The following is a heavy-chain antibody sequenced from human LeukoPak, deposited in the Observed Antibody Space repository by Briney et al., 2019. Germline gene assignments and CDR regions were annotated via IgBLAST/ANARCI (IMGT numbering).Heavy chain of an antibody. D-gene: IGHD1-26*01. V-gene: IGHV4-59*12. CDR3: ARSRVKVGATRVDY. Sequence: PSETLSLTCTVSGGSISNYYWSWNRQPPGKGLEWIGYIYHSGSTYYNPSLKSRVTISVDRSKNQFSLKLSSVTAADTAVYYCARSRVKVGATRVDYWGQGTLVTVSS. CDR2: IYHSGST. CDR1: GGSISNYY. J-gene: IGHJ4*02.